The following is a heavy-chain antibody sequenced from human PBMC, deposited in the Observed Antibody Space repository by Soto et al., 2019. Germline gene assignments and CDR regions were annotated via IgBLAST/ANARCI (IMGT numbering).Heavy chain of an antibody. D-gene: IGHD6-13*01. CDR3: ARDRVGSSRYAGRWFDP. V-gene: IGHV1-69*05. J-gene: IGHJ5*02. Sequence: SVKVSCKASGGTFSSYAISWVRQAPGQGLEWMGGIIPIFGTANYAQKFQGRVTMTRNTSISTAYMELSSLRSEDTAVYYCARDRVGSSRYAGRWFDPWGQGTLVTVSS. CDR2: IIPIFGTA. CDR1: GGTFSSYA.